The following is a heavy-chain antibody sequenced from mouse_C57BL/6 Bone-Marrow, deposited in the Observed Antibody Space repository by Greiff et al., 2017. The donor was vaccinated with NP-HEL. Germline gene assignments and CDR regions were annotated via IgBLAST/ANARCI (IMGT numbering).Heavy chain of an antibody. V-gene: IGHV14-4*01. Sequence: EVQLQQSGAELVRPGASVKLSCTASGFNIKDDYMHLVKQRPEQGLEWIGWIDPENGDTEYASKFQGKATITADTSSNTAYLQLSSLTSEDTAVYYCTMVTFRYAMDYWGQGTSVTFSS. CDR2: IDPENGDT. D-gene: IGHD2-2*01. CDR1: GFNIKDDY. J-gene: IGHJ4*01. CDR3: TMVTFRYAMDY.